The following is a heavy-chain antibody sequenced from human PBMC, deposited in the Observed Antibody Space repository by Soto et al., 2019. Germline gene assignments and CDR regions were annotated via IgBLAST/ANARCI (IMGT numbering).Heavy chain of an antibody. CDR1: GGTFSSYA. J-gene: IGHJ3*02. CDR3: ARAGGYCSGGSCYGFGAFDI. Sequence: SVKVSCKASGGTFSSYAISWVRQAPGQGLEWMGGIIPIFGTANYAQKFQGRVTITADESTSTAYMELSSLRSEDTAVYYCARAGGYCSGGSCYGFGAFDIWGQGTMVTVSS. CDR2: IIPIFGTA. V-gene: IGHV1-69*13. D-gene: IGHD2-15*01.